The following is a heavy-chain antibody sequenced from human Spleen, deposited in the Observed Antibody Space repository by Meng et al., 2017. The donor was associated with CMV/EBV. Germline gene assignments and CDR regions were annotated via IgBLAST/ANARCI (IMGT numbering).Heavy chain of an antibody. J-gene: IGHJ4*02. Sequence: ASVKVSCKASGYTFMRYYIHWVRQAPGQGLEWLGWINPSGGDTNYAQKFQGRVTMTRDTSITTAYMELNRLTLDDTALYYCARGSVRETYLGDYWGQGTLVTDSS. CDR3: ARGSVRETYLGDY. CDR1: GYTFMRYY. D-gene: IGHD1-26*01. V-gene: IGHV1-2*02. CDR2: INPSGGDT.